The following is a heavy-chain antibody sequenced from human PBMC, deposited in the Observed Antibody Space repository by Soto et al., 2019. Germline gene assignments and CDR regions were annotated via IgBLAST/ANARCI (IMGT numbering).Heavy chain of an antibody. J-gene: IGHJ4*02. V-gene: IGHV3-20*04. CDR3: AREPGHFYDSSALGGY. CDR1: GFTFDDYG. Sequence: EVQLVESGGGVVRPGGSLRLSCAASGFTFDDYGMSWVRQAPGKGLEWVSGINWNGGSTGYAVSVKGRFTISGDNAKNSLYLQMNSLRAEDTALYYCAREPGHFYDSSALGGYWGQGTLVTVSS. CDR2: INWNGGST. D-gene: IGHD3-22*01.